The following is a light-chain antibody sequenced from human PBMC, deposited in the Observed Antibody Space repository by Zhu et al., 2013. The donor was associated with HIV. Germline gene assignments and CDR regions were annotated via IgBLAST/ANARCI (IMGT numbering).Light chain of an antibody. Sequence: QSVLSQPPSASGTPGQRVTISCSGSNSNVGSNAVVWYRQLPGTAPKLLIYNSNQRPSGVPDRFSGSKSGTSASLAISWLQSDDEADYYCAAWDDSLNRPIFGAGTSLTVL. CDR3: AAWDDSLNRPI. J-gene: IGLJ2*01. CDR1: NSNVGSNA. V-gene: IGLV1-44*01. CDR2: NSN.